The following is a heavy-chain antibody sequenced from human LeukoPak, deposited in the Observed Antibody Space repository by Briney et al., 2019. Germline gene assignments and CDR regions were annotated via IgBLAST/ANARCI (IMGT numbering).Heavy chain of an antibody. D-gene: IGHD5-18*01. CDR2: ISYDGSYK. V-gene: IGHV3-30*18. J-gene: IGHJ4*02. CDR1: GFTFSSYG. Sequence: GGSLRLSCAASGFTFSSYGMDWGRQAPGKGLEWVAVISYDGSYKYYTASVKGRFIISRDNSKNTLYLQMNSLRAEDTAVYYCAKGSGYSYGPWDYWGQGTLVTVSS. CDR3: AKGSGYSYGPWDY.